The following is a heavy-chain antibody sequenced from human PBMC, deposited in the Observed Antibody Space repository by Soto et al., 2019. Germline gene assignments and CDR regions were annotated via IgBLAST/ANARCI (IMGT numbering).Heavy chain of an antibody. J-gene: IGHJ5*02. CDR1: GYTFTSYD. Sequence: QVQLVQSGAEVKKPGASVKVSCKASGYTFTSYDINWVRQATGQGLEWMGWMNPNSGNTGYAQKFQGRVTMTRNTSISTGYMELSSLRSEDAAVYYCARSPITYYDFWSGYHNWFDPWGQGTLVTVSS. CDR3: ARSPITYYDFWSGYHNWFDP. V-gene: IGHV1-8*01. D-gene: IGHD3-3*01. CDR2: MNPNSGNT.